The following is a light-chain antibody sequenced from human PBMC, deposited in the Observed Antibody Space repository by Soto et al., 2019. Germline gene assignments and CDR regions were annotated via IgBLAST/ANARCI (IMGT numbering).Light chain of an antibody. CDR1: QSVSSTY. Sequence: EVVLTQSPGTLSLSPGERATLSCRASQSVSSTYLAWYRQKPGQAPRLLIYGTSSRATGIPDRFSGSGSGTDFTLTINRLEPEDFAVYYCQQGHDWPLTFGQGTRLDI. CDR2: GTS. CDR3: QQGHDWPLT. J-gene: IGKJ2*01. V-gene: IGKV3D-20*02.